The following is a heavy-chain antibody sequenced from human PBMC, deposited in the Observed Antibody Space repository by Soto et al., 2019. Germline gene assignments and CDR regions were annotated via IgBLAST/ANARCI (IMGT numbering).Heavy chain of an antibody. J-gene: IGHJ6*02. V-gene: IGHV3-33*01. CDR1: AFTFSNYG. Sequence: PGGSLRLSCAASAFTFSNYGMHWVRQAPGKGLEWVAIIWHDGNNKYYADSVRGRFIISRDNSKNRLYLQMNSLRAEDTAVYYCVSDLVGAFDSYVLDVSSQGAAVTVS. CDR2: IWHDGNNK. CDR3: VSDLVGAFDSYVLDV. D-gene: IGHD1-26*01.